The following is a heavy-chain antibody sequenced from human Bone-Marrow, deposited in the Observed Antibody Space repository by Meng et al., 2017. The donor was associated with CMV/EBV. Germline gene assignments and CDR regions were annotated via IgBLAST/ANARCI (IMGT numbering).Heavy chain of an antibody. V-gene: IGHV4-39*01. J-gene: IGHJ4*02. CDR1: GGSISSSSYY. Sequence: VSGGSISSSSYYWGWIRQPPGKGLEWIGSIYYSGSTYYNPSLKSRVTISVDTSKNQFSLKLSSVTAADTAVYYCARHRGTTGPDFDYWGQGTLVTVSS. CDR3: ARHRGTTGPDFDY. CDR2: IYYSGST. D-gene: IGHD1-1*01.